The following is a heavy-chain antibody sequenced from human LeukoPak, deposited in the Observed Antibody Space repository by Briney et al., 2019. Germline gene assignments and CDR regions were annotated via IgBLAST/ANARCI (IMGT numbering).Heavy chain of an antibody. CDR1: GFTFSSYW. CDR2: IKQDGSEK. J-gene: IGHJ4*02. D-gene: IGHD4-23*01. Sequence: GGSLRLSCAASGFTFSSYWMSWVRQAPGKGLEWVANIKQDGSEKYYVDSVKGRFTISRDNSKNSLYLQMNSLRAEDTAVYDCARGRGADYGGNSGYFDYWGQGTLVTVSS. V-gene: IGHV3-7*01. CDR3: ARGRGADYGGNSGYFDY.